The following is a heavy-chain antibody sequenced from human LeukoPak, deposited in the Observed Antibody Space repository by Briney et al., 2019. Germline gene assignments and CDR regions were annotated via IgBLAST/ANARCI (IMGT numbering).Heavy chain of an antibody. D-gene: IGHD6-19*01. J-gene: IGHJ4*02. Sequence: GGSLRLSCAVSGYTFSDHYIDWVRQAPGKGLEWVSAISGSGGSTYYADSVKGRFTISRDNSKNTLYLQMNSLRAEDTAVYYCAKVRVSIAVALKPDFDYWGQGTLVTVSS. V-gene: IGHV3-23*01. CDR3: AKVRVSIAVALKPDFDY. CDR1: GYTFSDHY. CDR2: ISGSGGST.